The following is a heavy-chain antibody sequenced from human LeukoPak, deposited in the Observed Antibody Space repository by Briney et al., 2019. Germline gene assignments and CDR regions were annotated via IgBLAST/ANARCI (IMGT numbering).Heavy chain of an antibody. J-gene: IGHJ5*02. Sequence: ASVKVSCKASGYTFTSYGISWVRQAPRQGLEWMGWISAYNGNTNYAQKLQGRVTMTTDTSTSTAYMELRSLRSDDTAVYYCARVPGVAAAGTFWFDPWGQGTLVTVSS. CDR1: GYTFTSYG. CDR2: ISAYNGNT. D-gene: IGHD6-13*01. CDR3: ARVPGVAAAGTFWFDP. V-gene: IGHV1-18*01.